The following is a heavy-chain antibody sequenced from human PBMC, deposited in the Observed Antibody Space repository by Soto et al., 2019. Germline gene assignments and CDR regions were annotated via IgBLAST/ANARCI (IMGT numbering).Heavy chain of an antibody. J-gene: IGHJ6*02. CDR3: AREGLVLVPTTVNSDYYYYAMDV. Sequence: GASVKVSCKASGYTFTGYYMHWVRQAPGQGLEWMGWINPNSGGTNYAQKFQGRVTITADESTNTAYMELSSLRSEDTAVYYCAREGLVLVPTTVNSDYYYYAMDVWGQGTTVTVSS. D-gene: IGHD2-2*01. CDR1: GYTFTGYY. CDR2: INPNSGGT. V-gene: IGHV1-2*02.